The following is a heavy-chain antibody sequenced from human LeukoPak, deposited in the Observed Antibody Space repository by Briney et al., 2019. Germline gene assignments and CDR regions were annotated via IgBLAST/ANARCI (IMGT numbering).Heavy chain of an antibody. Sequence: PGGSLRLSCAASGFTFSNYDMIWVRQTPGRGLEWVSYISTSRSTIYYADSVKGRFIISRDNAKNSLYLQMNSLRADDTAVYYCVRESGEITRLDYWGQGTLVTVSS. D-gene: IGHD3-10*01. V-gene: IGHV3-48*03. CDR3: VRESGEITRLDY. J-gene: IGHJ4*02. CDR1: GFTFSNYD. CDR2: ISTSRSTI.